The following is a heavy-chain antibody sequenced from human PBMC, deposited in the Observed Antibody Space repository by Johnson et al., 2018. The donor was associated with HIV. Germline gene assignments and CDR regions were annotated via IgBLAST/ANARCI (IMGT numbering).Heavy chain of an antibody. J-gene: IGHJ3*02. Sequence: QVQLVESGGGVVQPGRSLRLSCAASGFTFSSYGMHWVRQAPGKGLEWVAVISYDGSNKYYADSVKGRFTISRDNSKNTLYLKMNSLRAEDTAVYYCARDSERGFDIWGQGTMVTVSS. V-gene: IGHV3-30*03. CDR2: ISYDGSNK. D-gene: IGHD1-26*01. CDR3: ARDSERGFDI. CDR1: GFTFSSYG.